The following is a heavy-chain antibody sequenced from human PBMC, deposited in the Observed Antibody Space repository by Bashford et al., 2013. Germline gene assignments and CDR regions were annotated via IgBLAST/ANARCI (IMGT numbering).Heavy chain of an antibody. CDR2: SSLPWHT. Sequence: WVRQAPGRGLEWMEGSSLPWHTKYAQKLEGRVSITADTSTNIAYMELTSLRDEDTAMYYCASSPGLRFLEWLQYIPFEVWGQGTLVTVSS. CDR3: ASSPGLRFLEWLQYIPFEV. V-gene: IGHV1-69*06. D-gene: IGHD3-3*01. J-gene: IGHJ3*01.